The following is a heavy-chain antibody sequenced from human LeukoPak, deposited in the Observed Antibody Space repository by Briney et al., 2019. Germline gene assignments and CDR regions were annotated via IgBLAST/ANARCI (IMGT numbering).Heavy chain of an antibody. J-gene: IGHJ5*02. CDR2: ISGSGGST. V-gene: IGHV3-23*01. CDR1: GFTFSSYA. Sequence: GGSLRLSCAASGFTFSSYAMSWVRQAPGKGLEWVSAISGSGGSTYYADSVKGRFTISRDNSKNTLYLQMNSLRAEDTAVYYCARGGFCSGGSCKLYNWFDPWGQGTLVTVSS. D-gene: IGHD2-15*01. CDR3: ARGGFCSGGSCKLYNWFDP.